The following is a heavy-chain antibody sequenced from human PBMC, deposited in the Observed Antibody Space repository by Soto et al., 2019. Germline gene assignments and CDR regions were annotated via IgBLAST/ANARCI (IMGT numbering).Heavy chain of an antibody. CDR2: IYPGDSDT. D-gene: IGHD3-22*01. CDR3: ARPGSGYYPPPYFDY. V-gene: IGHV5-51*01. Sequence: GESLKISCKGSGYSFTSYWIGWVRQMPGKGLEWMGIIYPGDSDTRYSPSFQGQVTISADKSISTAYLQWISLKASDTAMYYCARPGSGYYPPPYFDYWGQGTLVTVSS. CDR1: GYSFTSYW. J-gene: IGHJ4*02.